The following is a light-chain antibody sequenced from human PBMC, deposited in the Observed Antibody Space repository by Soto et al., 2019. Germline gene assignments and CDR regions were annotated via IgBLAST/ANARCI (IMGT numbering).Light chain of an antibody. Sequence: QSALTQPTSVSGSPGQSITISCTGNHNDIGTYDYVSWYQQHPGRAPRLLIHGVTTRPSGISGRFSASKSGLTASLTISGLQPEDEADYYCSSYKTSRYYIFGSGTKVTVL. J-gene: IGLJ1*01. CDR1: HNDIGTYDY. CDR2: GVT. V-gene: IGLV2-14*03. CDR3: SSYKTSRYYI.